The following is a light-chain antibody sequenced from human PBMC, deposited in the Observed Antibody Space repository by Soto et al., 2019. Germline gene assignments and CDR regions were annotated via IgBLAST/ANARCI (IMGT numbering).Light chain of an antibody. J-gene: IGKJ5*01. CDR3: QQVNSYTLT. V-gene: IGKV1D-12*01. CDR1: QAISTP. CDR2: SVS. Sequence: DIQITQSPSFVSASVGDSVTIPCRASQAISTPXAWYQQKQGKAPKLLIYSVSSLQRGVPSRLSGSGSGTTFTLPISGLQPEYFASYYCQQVNSYTLTFGQGTRLEIK.